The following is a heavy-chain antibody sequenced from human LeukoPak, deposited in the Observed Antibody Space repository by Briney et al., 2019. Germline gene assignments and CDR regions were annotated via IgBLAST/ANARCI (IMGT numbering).Heavy chain of an antibody. V-gene: IGHV4-4*07. CDR3: ARERLGFRVDV. CDR1: GDSISNYY. J-gene: IGHJ6*04. D-gene: IGHD3-10*01. Sequence: SETLSLTCTVSGDSISNYYWTWIRQSAGKGLQWIGRINTSGNTNYNPYLKSRVTMSLDTSKNQFSLNLRSVTAADTAVYYCARERLGFRVDVWGKGTTVTVSS. CDR2: INTSGNT.